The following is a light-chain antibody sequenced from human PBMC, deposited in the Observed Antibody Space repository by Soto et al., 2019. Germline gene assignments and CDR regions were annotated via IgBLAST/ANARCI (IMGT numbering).Light chain of an antibody. CDR2: GAS. V-gene: IGKV3-11*01. J-gene: IGKJ4*01. Sequence: EIVLTQSPATLSLSPGERATLSCRASQSVSSYLAWYQQKPGQAPRLLIYGASNRATGIPARFSSSGSGTDFTLTISSLEPEDFAVYYCQQRSNWPFSLTFGGGTKVDIK. CDR1: QSVSSY. CDR3: QQRSNWPFSLT.